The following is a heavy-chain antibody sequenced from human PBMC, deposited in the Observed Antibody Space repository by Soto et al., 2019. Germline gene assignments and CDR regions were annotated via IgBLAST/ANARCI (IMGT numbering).Heavy chain of an antibody. J-gene: IGHJ4*02. V-gene: IGHV4-59*01. Sequence: SETLSLTCTVSGGSISSDYWTWLRQPPGERLEWIGYIYYNGNTNYNSSLKSRVTISIDTSKNQFSLKLNSVTAADTAVYFCARLAYTSGFTFDYWGRGTLVTVSS. CDR2: IYYNGNT. CDR1: GGSISSDY. D-gene: IGHD5-18*01. CDR3: ARLAYTSGFTFDY.